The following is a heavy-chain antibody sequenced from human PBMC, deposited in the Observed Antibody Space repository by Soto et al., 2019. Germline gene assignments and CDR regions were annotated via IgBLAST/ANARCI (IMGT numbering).Heavy chain of an antibody. D-gene: IGHD2-15*01. V-gene: IGHV3-30*18. CDR1: ESTCGDFG. J-gene: IGHJ4*02. CDR3: AKGSEVARQELDY. CDR2: ISSDGSDK. Sequence: PGGSHRVSSRAAESTCGDFGVHWVRQNPGKGLEWVAAISSDGSDKYYSDSVKGRFTISRDNSKNTLFLQMNSLRVEDTAVYYCAKGSEVARQELDYWGQGTLVTVSS.